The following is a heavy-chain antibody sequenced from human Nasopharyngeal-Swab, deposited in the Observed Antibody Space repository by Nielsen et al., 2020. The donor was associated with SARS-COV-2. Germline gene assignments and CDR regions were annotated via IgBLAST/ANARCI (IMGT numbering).Heavy chain of an antibody. CDR3: ASVDYSNWCFDY. J-gene: IGHJ4*02. D-gene: IGHD4-11*01. V-gene: IGHV4-59*01. CDR2: IYYSGST. Sequence: SETLSLTCTVSGGSISSYYWSWIRQPPGKGLEWIGYIYYSGSTNYNPSLKSRVTISVDTSKNQFSLKLSSVTAADTAVYYCASVDYSNWCFDYWGQGTLVTVSS. CDR1: GGSISSYY.